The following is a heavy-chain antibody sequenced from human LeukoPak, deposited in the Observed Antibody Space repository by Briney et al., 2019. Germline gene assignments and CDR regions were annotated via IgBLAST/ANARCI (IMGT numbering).Heavy chain of an antibody. CDR1: GYTFTSYW. Sequence: GESLKISCKGTGYTFTSYWIGWVRKMPGKGLEWMGIIYPGDSDTRYSPSFQGQVTISADKSISTAYLQWSSLKASDTAMYYCARHVKYYDSSGYYLNEYYFDYWGQGTLVTVSS. J-gene: IGHJ4*02. CDR3: ARHVKYYDSSGYYLNEYYFDY. V-gene: IGHV5-51*01. D-gene: IGHD3-22*01. CDR2: IYPGDSDT.